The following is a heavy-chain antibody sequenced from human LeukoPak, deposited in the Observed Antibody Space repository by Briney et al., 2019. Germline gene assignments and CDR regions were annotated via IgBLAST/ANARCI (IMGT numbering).Heavy chain of an antibody. CDR1: GGSISSYY. V-gene: IGHV4-59*01. J-gene: IGHJ4*02. CDR3: ARDPRGTGDFDY. CDR2: IYYSGST. D-gene: IGHD3/OR15-3a*01. Sequence: SETLSLTCTVSGGSISSYYWSWIRQPPGKGLEWIGYIYYSGSTNYNPSLKSRVTISVDTSKNQFSLKLSSVTAADTAVYYCARDPRGTGDFDYWGQGTLVTVSS.